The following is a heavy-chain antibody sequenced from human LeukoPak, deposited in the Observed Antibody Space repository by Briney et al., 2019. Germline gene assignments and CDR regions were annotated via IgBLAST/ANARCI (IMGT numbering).Heavy chain of an antibody. CDR2: ISYDGSNK. CDR3: ARGTSSTWYDF. D-gene: IGHD6-13*01. J-gene: IGHJ5*01. Sequence: GRSLRLSCAASGFTFSIYSMHWVRQAPGKGLEWVAFISYDGSNKYYADSVKGRFTVSRDNSKNTLYLQMNSLRAEDTAVYYCARGTSSTWYDFWGQGTLVTVSS. CDR1: GFTFSIYS. V-gene: IGHV3-30-3*01.